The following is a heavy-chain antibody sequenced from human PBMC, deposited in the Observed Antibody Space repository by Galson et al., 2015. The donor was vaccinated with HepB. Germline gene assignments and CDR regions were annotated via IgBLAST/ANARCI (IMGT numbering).Heavy chain of an antibody. Sequence: SVKVSCKASGYTFTSYDINWVRQATGQGLEWMGWMNPDSGNTGYAQKFQGRVTMTRNTSISTAYMELSSLRSEDTAVYYCARETPIRYSGYDPGDLWGQGTLVTVSS. CDR3: ARETPIRYSGYDPGDL. CDR2: MNPDSGNT. D-gene: IGHD5-12*01. V-gene: IGHV1-8*01. J-gene: IGHJ4*02. CDR1: GYTFTSYD.